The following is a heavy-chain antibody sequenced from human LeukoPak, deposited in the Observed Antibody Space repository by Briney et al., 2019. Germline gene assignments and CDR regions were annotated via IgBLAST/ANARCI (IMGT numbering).Heavy chain of an antibody. Sequence: GRSLRLSCAASGFTFSSYAMHWVRQAPGKGLEWVSSISSSSSYIYYADSVKGRFTISRDNAKNSLYLQMNSLRAEDTAVYYCARDLGIAAADFDYWGQGTLVTVSS. CDR3: ARDLGIAAADFDY. CDR2: ISSSSSYI. J-gene: IGHJ4*02. V-gene: IGHV3-21*01. D-gene: IGHD6-13*01. CDR1: GFTFSSYA.